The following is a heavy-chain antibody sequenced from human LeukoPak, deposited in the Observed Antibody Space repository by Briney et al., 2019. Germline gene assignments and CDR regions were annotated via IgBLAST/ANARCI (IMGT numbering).Heavy chain of an antibody. CDR2: IYYSGTT. CDR3: ARKYPDHWFDP. Sequence: SGTLSLTCTVSGGSISSSNYSWGWIRQPPGKGLEWIGSIYYSGTTYYNPSLKSRVTISVDTSKNQFSLKLSSVTAADTAVYYCARKYPDHWFDPWGQGTLVTVSS. J-gene: IGHJ5*02. V-gene: IGHV4-39*01. D-gene: IGHD6-6*01. CDR1: GGSISSSNYS.